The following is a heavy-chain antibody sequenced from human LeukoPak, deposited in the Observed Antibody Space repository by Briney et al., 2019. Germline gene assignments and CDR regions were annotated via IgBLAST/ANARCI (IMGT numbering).Heavy chain of an antibody. J-gene: IGHJ4*02. D-gene: IGHD2-21*01. Sequence: GGSLRLSCAASGFTVINTWMTWVRQAPGKGPEWVATIKADGSDKYYVDSVKGRFTISRDNAKNSLYLQMSSLRVEDTAVYYCTNLGHSDWGQGTLVTVSS. CDR3: TNLGHSD. CDR2: IKADGSDK. V-gene: IGHV3-7*01. CDR1: GFTVINTW.